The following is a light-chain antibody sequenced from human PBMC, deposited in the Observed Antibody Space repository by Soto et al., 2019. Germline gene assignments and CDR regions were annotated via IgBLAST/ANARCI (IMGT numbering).Light chain of an antibody. CDR2: DVT. V-gene: IGLV2-11*01. Sequence: QSVLTQPRSVSESPGQSVTISCTGTSIDIGRYNYVSWYQQHPGKAPKLLIYDVTRRPSGVPARFSGSKSDNTASLTLSGLQAEDEAHYYCCSFAGSGWVFGGGTQLTVL. CDR3: CSFAGSGWV. CDR1: SIDIGRYNY. J-gene: IGLJ3*02.